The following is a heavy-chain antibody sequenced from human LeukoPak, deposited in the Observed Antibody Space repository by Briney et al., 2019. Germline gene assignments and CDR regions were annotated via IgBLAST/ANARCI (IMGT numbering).Heavy chain of an antibody. J-gene: IGHJ4*02. CDR2: ISWNSGSI. CDR1: GFTFDDYA. V-gene: IGHV3-9*01. D-gene: IGHD1-26*01. CDR3: VQSGRN. Sequence: QAGGSLRLSCAASGFTFDDYAMHWVRQAPGKGLEWVSGISWNSGSIGYADSVKGRFTISRDNAKNSLYLQMNSLRAEDTALYYCVQSGRNWGQGTLVTVSS.